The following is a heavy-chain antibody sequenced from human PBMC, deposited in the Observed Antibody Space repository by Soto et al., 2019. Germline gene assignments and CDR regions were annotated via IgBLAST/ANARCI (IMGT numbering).Heavy chain of an antibody. V-gene: IGHV1-69*02. J-gene: IGHJ4*02. Sequence: QVQLVQSGAAVKKPGSSVKVSCKASGCTFSSYTISWVRQAPGQGREWMGRIIPILGIANYAQKFQGRVKITADKYTRTAYVEVRSLRSEYTAVYYWVRGTVLRSGSFDYGGQGTLVTVSS. CDR2: IIPILGIA. CDR1: GCTFSSYT. D-gene: IGHD3-10*02. CDR3: VRGTVLRSGSFDY.